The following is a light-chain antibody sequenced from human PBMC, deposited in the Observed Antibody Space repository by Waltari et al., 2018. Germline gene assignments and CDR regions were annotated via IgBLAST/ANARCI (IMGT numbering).Light chain of an antibody. CDR2: LGS. CDR1: QRLPQLNGYNY. J-gene: IGKJ2*01. CDR3: MQARQTPFT. V-gene: IGKV2-28*01. Sequence: EIVMTQSPLSLPVTPAEPASISCTSSQRLPQLNGYNYLDWSLQQPGQSPKLLIYLGSSRASGVPGRFSGSGSGTDFTLLISRVEADDVGVYYCMQARQTPFTFGQGTKLEI.